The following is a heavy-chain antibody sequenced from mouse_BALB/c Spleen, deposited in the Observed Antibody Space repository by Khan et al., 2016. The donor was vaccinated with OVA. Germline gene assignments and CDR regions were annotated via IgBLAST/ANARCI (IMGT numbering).Heavy chain of an antibody. V-gene: IGHV2-6-7*01. Sequence: QVQLKESGPGLVAPSQSLSITCTVSGFSLTGYGVNWVRQPPGKGLEWLGMIWGDGSTDYNSALKSRLSISQDNSKSQVFLKMNSLHTDDTARYYCAREIYDGYAYYYAIDYWGQGTSVTVSS. D-gene: IGHD2-2*01. J-gene: IGHJ4*01. CDR1: GFSLTGYG. CDR3: AREIYDGYAYYYAIDY. CDR2: IWGDGST.